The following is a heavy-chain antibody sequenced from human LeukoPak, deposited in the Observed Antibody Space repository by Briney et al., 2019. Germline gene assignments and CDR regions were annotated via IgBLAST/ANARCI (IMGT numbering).Heavy chain of an antibody. J-gene: IGHJ3*02. CDR2: IGTAGDT. V-gene: IGHV3-13*04. D-gene: IGHD3-10*01. CDR3: ARGRGWGTFDI. Sequence: GGSLTLSCAASGFTFSSYDMHWVRQATGKGLEWVSAIGTAGDTYYPGSVKGRFTNSRENDKNSLYLQMNSLRVGDTAVYYCARGRGWGTFDIWGQGTMVTVSS. CDR1: GFTFSSYD.